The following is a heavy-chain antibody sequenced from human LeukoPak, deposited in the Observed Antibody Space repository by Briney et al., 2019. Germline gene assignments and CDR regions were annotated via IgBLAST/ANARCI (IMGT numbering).Heavy chain of an antibody. CDR3: AKLYFGDSAEYFHH. V-gene: IGHV3-23*01. J-gene: IGHJ1*01. D-gene: IGHD4-17*01. CDR2: ISGSGGST. Sequence: GGSLRLSCAAFGFTFSSYAISWVRQAPGKGLEWVSAISGSGGSTYYADSVKGRFTISRDNSKNTLYLQMNSLRAEDTAVYCCAKLYFGDSAEYFHHWGQGTLVTVSS. CDR1: GFTFSSYA.